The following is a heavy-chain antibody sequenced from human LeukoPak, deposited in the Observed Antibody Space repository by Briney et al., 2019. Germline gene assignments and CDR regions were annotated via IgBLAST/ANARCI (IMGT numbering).Heavy chain of an antibody. CDR1: GGSISSYY. CDR2: IYYSGST. D-gene: IGHD2-2*01. CDR3: ARSRSYQLLTFDY. Sequence: SETLSLTCTVSGGSISSYYWSWIRQPPGKGLEWIGYIYYSGSTNYNPSLKSRVTISVDTSKNQFSLRLSSVTAADTAVYYCARSRSYQLLTFDYWGQGTLVTVSS. J-gene: IGHJ4*02. V-gene: IGHV4-59*01.